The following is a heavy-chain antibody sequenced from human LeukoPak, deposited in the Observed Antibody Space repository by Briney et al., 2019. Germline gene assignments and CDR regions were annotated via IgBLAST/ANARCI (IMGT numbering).Heavy chain of an antibody. CDR2: VYFSGST. J-gene: IGHJ6*02. CDR3: ARLSWGGSSSSVYYFQYGMDV. CDR1: GGSISSISFY. V-gene: IGHV4-39*02. D-gene: IGHD6-6*01. Sequence: RPSETLSLTGTLSGGSISSISFYWGWVRQPPGKGLEWIGSVYFSGSTYYNPSLKSRVTISMGTSKTHFSLNMRSVTAADTAVYYCARLSWGGSSSSVYYFQYGMDVWGQGTTVTVSS.